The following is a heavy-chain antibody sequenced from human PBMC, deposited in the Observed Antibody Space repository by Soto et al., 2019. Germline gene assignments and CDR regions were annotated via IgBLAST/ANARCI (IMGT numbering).Heavy chain of an antibody. V-gene: IGHV1-69*13. CDR3: ARPRFRGYSYCTFDY. Sequence: SVKVSCKASGGTFSSYAISWVRQAPGQGLEWMGGIIPIFGTANYAQKFQGRVTITADESTSTAYMELSSLRSEDTAGYYCARPRFRGYSYCTFDYWGQGTLVTVSS. CDR2: IIPIFGTA. J-gene: IGHJ4*02. CDR1: GGTFSSYA. D-gene: IGHD5-18*01.